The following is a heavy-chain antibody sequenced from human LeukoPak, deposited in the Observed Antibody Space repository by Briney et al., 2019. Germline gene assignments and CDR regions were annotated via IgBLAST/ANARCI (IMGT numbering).Heavy chain of an antibody. CDR2: ISSSSSYI. Sequence: PGGSLRLSCAASGFTFSSYSMNWVRQAPGKGLEWVSSISSSSSYIYYADSVKGRFTISRDNAKNSLYLQMDSLRAEDTAGYYYARGRYDSSGYYVDYWGQGTLVTVSP. J-gene: IGHJ4*02. CDR1: GFTFSSYS. D-gene: IGHD3-22*01. V-gene: IGHV3-21*01. CDR3: ARGRYDSSGYYVDY.